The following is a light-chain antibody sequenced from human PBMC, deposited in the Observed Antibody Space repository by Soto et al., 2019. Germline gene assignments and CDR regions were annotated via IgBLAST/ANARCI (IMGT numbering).Light chain of an antibody. J-gene: IGKJ1*01. CDR2: GTS. CDR1: QTIRHE. Sequence: AIQMTQSPSSLSASVGDRVTITCRASQTIRHEVGWYQQRPGEAPRLLIYGTSNLQSGVPSRFSGSGSGTDFTLTISSLQPEDFATYYCLQDNDYPRTFGQGTKVEIK. V-gene: IGKV1-6*02. CDR3: LQDNDYPRT.